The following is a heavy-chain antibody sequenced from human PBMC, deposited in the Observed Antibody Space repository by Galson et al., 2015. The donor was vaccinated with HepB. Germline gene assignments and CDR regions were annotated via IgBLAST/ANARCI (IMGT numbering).Heavy chain of an antibody. Sequence: SVKVSCKASGYTFTMYAMHWVRQAPGQRPEWMGWINVGNGNTKYSQKFQGRVTITRDTSAITAYMKPGSLKSEDTAVYYCARSGRFGIAAADHGLYWGQGTLVTVSS. J-gene: IGHJ4*02. CDR2: INVGNGNT. CDR1: GYTFTMYA. CDR3: ARSGRFGIAAADHGLY. V-gene: IGHV1-3*01. D-gene: IGHD6-13*01.